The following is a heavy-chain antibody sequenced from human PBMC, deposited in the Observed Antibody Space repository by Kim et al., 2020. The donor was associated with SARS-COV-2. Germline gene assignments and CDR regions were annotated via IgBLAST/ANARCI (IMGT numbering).Heavy chain of an antibody. CDR2: ISGSGGST. CDR3: AKDLGNVLLWFGVGSFDY. V-gene: IGHV3-23*01. CDR1: GFTFSSYA. D-gene: IGHD3-10*01. J-gene: IGHJ4*02. Sequence: GGSLRLSCAASGFTFSSYAMSWVRQAPWKGLEWVSAISGSGGSTYYADSVKGRFPISRDNPKNTLNLQMNSLRAEDTAVYYCAKDLGNVLLWFGVGSFDYWGQGTLVTVSS.